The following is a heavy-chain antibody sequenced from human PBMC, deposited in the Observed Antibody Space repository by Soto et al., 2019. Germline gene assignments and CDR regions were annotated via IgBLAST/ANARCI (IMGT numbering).Heavy chain of an antibody. D-gene: IGHD3-22*01. CDR1: GYRFTSYW. CDR3: ARKDKSGYFNWFDP. CDR2: IFPSDSDA. Sequence: PGESLKISCRTSGYRFTSYWIAWVRQMPGKGLEWMGIIFPSDSDARYSPSFQGQVTISADRSTSTVFLQWASLKASDTAVYFCARKDKSGYFNWFDPWGQGTLVTVSS. V-gene: IGHV5-51*01. J-gene: IGHJ5*02.